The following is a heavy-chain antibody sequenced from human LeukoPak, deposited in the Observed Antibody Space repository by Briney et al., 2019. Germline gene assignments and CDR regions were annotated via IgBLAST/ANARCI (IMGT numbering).Heavy chain of an antibody. J-gene: IGHJ4*02. CDR2: RSYSGTT. V-gene: IGHV4-39*01. CDR3: APYLGGNVVHFDY. Sequence: PSETLSLTCIVSGGSVSNNNYYWGWIRQPPGKGLEWFGSRSYSGTTYYNPSLKSRVSIFVDTSKYQFSLELTSLTAADTAVYYCAPYLGGNVVHFDYWGQGALVTVSS. CDR1: GGSVSNNNYY. D-gene: IGHD4-23*01.